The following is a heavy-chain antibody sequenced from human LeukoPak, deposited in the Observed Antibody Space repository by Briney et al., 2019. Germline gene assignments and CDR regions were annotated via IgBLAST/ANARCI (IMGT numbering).Heavy chain of an antibody. D-gene: IGHD3-22*01. Sequence: PGGSLRLSCTASGFTFGDYAMSWFRQAPGKGLEWVGFIRSKAYGGTTEYAASVKGRFTISRDDSKSIAYLQMNSLKTEDTAVYYCTRDYYYDSSGYYYEDYYFDYWGQGTLVTVSS. CDR3: TRDYYYDSSGYYYEDYYFDY. CDR2: IRSKAYGGTT. J-gene: IGHJ4*02. V-gene: IGHV3-49*03. CDR1: GFTFGDYA.